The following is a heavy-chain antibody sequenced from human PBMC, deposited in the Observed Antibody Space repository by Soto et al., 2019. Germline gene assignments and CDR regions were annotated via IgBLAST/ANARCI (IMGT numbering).Heavy chain of an antibody. CDR1: GYTFTGYY. V-gene: IGHV1-2*04. CDR2: INPNSGGT. J-gene: IGHJ4*02. D-gene: IGHD3-10*01. Sequence: GASVKVSCKASGYTFTGYYMHWVRQAPGQGLEWMGWINPNSGGTNYAQKFQGWVTMTRDTSISTAYLDLRSLRSDDTAVYFCARDTSRGEYDYWGQGTLVTVSS. CDR3: ARDTSRGEYDY.